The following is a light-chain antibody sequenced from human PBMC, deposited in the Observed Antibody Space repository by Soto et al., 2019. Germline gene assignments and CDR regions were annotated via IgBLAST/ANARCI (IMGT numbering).Light chain of an antibody. Sequence: DIQLTQSPSFLSASVGDRVTITCRARQGINNYLGWYQQKPGKAPKLLIYAASTLQSGVPSRFSGSGSGTEFTLTISSLQPEDFATYYCQQLNSYPITFGPGTKVDI. CDR2: AAS. J-gene: IGKJ3*01. CDR3: QQLNSYPIT. V-gene: IGKV1-9*01. CDR1: QGINNY.